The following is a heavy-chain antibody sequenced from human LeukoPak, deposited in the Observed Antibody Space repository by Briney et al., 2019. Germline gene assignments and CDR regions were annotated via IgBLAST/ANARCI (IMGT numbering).Heavy chain of an antibody. CDR1: GFTFSDYY. V-gene: IGHV3-11*04. J-gene: IGHJ4*02. CDR2: ISSSGSTI. D-gene: IGHD2-2*01. Sequence: GGSLRLSCAASGFTFSDYYMSWIRQAPGKGLEWVSYISSSGSTIYYADSVKGRFTISRDNAKNSLYLQMNSLRAEDTAVYYCARVEDCSSTSCSRGYFDYWGQGTLVTVSS. CDR3: ARVEDCSSTSCSRGYFDY.